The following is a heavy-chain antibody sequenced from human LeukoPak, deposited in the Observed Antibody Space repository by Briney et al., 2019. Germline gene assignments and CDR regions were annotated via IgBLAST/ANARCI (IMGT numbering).Heavy chain of an antibody. CDR3: AKYFAFGDYYFDY. Sequence: PGGSLRLSCAASGFTFSSYAMSGVRQAPGKGLEWGSAISGSGGSTYYADSVKGRFTISRDNSKNTLYLQMNSLRAEDTAVYYCAKYFAFGDYYFDYSGQGTLVTVSS. D-gene: IGHD2-21*02. J-gene: IGHJ4*02. CDR2: ISGSGGST. V-gene: IGHV3-23*01. CDR1: GFTFSSYA.